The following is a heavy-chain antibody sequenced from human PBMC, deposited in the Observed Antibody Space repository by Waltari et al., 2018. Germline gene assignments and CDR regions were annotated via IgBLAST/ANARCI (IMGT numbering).Heavy chain of an antibody. J-gene: IGHJ4*02. CDR3: ARVSQRRGVFDY. V-gene: IGHV4-61*02. D-gene: IGHD6-25*01. Sequence: QVQLQESGPGLVKPSQTLSLTCTVSGGSISSGSYYWSWIRQPAGKGLEWIGRIYTSGSTNYNPSLKSLVTISVDTSKNQFSLKLSSVTAADTAVYYCARVSQRRGVFDYWGQGTLVTVSS. CDR2: IYTSGST. CDR1: GGSISSGSYY.